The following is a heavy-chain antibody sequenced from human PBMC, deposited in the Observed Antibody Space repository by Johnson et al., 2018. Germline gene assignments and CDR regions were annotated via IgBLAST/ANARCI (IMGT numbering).Heavy chain of an antibody. D-gene: IGHD6-13*01. CDR1: GGSFSGYY. J-gene: IGHJ6*02. V-gene: IGHV4-34*01. Sequence: QVQLQQWGAGLLKPSETLSLTCAVYGGSFSGYYWSWIRQPPGKGLEWIGEINHSGSTNYNPSLKSRVTISVDTSKNQFSLKLSSVTAADTAVYYWARSPSSSWYAYYYYGMDVWGQGTTVTVSS. CDR2: INHSGST. CDR3: ARSPSSSWYAYYYYGMDV.